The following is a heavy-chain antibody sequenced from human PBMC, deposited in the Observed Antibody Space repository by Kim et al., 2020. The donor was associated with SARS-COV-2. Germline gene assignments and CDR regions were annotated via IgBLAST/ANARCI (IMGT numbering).Heavy chain of an antibody. CDR1: GGSFSGYY. D-gene: IGHD3-10*01. J-gene: IGHJ5*02. V-gene: IGHV4-34*01. CDR2: INHSGST. Sequence: SETLSLTCAVYGGSFSGYYWSWIRQPPGKGLEWIGEINHSGSTNYNPSLKSRVTISVDTSKNQFSLKLSSVTAADTAVYYCARGGGYYGSGSYYGNNWFDPWGQGTLVTVSS. CDR3: ARGGGYYGSGSYYGNNWFDP.